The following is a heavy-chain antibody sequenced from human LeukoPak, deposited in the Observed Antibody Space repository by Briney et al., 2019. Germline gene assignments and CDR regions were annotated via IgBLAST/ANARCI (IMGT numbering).Heavy chain of an antibody. Sequence: GGSLRLSCAASGFTFSSYAMSWVRQAPGKGLEWVSAISGSGGSTYYADSVKGRFTISRDNSKNTLYLQMNSLRAEDTAVYYCATGGSNYYYYYGMDVWGQGTTVTVSS. CDR2: ISGSGGST. V-gene: IGHV3-23*01. D-gene: IGHD3-16*01. J-gene: IGHJ6*02. CDR1: GFTFSSYA. CDR3: ATGGSNYYYYYGMDV.